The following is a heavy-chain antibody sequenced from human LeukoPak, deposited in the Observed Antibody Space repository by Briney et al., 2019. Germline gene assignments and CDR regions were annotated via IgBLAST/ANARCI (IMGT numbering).Heavy chain of an antibody. D-gene: IGHD6-13*01. J-gene: IGHJ1*01. CDR3: ARTIAAAGTRRYFQH. CDR1: GGSFSGYY. V-gene: IGHV4-34*01. CDR2: INHSGST. Sequence: SETLSLTCAVYGGSFSGYYWSWVRQPPGKGLEWVGEINHSGSTNYNPSLKRGVNISVDTSNNQFSLKLSSVTAADTAVYYCARTIAAAGTRRYFQHWGRAPWSPSPQ.